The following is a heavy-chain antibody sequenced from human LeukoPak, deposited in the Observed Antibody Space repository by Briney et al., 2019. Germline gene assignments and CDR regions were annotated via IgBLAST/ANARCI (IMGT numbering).Heavy chain of an antibody. CDR3: ARSSGSGSYYNFDY. Sequence: SETLSLTCTVSGGSISSYYWSWIRQPPGKGLEWIGYIYYSGSTNYNPSLKSRVTISVDTSKNQFSLKLSSVTAADTAVYYSARSSGSGSYYNFDYWGQGTLVTVSS. CDR2: IYYSGST. J-gene: IGHJ4*02. V-gene: IGHV4-59*01. D-gene: IGHD3-10*01. CDR1: GGSISSYY.